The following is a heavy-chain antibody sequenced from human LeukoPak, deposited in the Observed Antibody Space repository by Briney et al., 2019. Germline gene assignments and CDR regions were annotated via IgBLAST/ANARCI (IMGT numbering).Heavy chain of an antibody. Sequence: GGSLRLSCAASGFTFSDYYMSWIRQAPGKGLEWVSYISSSSSYTNYADSVKGRFTISRDNAKNSLYLQMNSLRAEDTAVYYCAGGSDYGDPYPNDYWGQGTLVTVSS. J-gene: IGHJ4*02. CDR2: ISSSSSYT. CDR3: AGGSDYGDPYPNDY. CDR1: GFTFSDYY. V-gene: IGHV3-11*03. D-gene: IGHD4-17*01.